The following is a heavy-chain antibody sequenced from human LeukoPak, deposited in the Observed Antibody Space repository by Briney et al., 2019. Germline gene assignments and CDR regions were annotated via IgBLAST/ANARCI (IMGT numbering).Heavy chain of an antibody. CDR1: GFTFSSYS. Sequence: PGGSLRLSCAASGFTFSSYSMNWVRQAPGKGLEWVSSITSSGRYIYYADSVKGRFTISRDNSKNTLYLQMNSLRVEDTGIYYCAKVAKYYYGSETYYFFEHWGQGTPVTASS. J-gene: IGHJ4*02. D-gene: IGHD3-10*01. CDR3: AKVAKYYYGSETYYFFEH. CDR2: ITSSGRYI. V-gene: IGHV3-21*01.